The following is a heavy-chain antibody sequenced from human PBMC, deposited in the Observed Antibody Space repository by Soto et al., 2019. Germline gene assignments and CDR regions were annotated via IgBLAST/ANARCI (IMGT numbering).Heavy chain of an antibody. Sequence: VQLVESGGGLVKPGGSLRLSCAASGFTFSSYGMHWVRQAPGKGLEWVAVISYDGSNKYYADSVKGRFTISRDNSKNTLYLQMNSLRAEDTAVYYCANVVLESSSSRWNYYYGMDVWGQGTTITVSS. V-gene: IGHV3-30*18. CDR3: ANVVLESSSSRWNYYYGMDV. CDR2: ISYDGSNK. CDR1: GFTFSSYG. J-gene: IGHJ6*02. D-gene: IGHD6-6*01.